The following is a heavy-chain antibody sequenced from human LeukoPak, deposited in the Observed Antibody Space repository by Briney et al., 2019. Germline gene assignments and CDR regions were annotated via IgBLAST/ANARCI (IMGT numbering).Heavy chain of an antibody. CDR1: GGSISSYY. J-gene: IGHJ4*02. D-gene: IGHD1-26*01. CDR3: AREEPRYSGSYHY. Sequence: SETLSLTCTVSGGSISSYYWSWIRQPPGKGLEWIGYIYYSGSTNYNPSLKSRVTISVDTSKNQFSLKLSSVTAADTAVYYCAREEPRYSGSYHYWGQGTLVTVSS. V-gene: IGHV4-59*01. CDR2: IYYSGST.